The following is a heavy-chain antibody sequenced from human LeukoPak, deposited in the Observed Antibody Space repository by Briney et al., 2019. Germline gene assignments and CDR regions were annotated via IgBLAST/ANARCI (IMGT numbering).Heavy chain of an antibody. J-gene: IGHJ5*02. CDR1: GFAFSSYW. Sequence: PGGSLRLSCGASGFAFSSYWMTWLRQAPGKGLEFVANIEPAGSATYYADSVKGRFTISRDNTKKLLYLQMNSLTAEDSAVYHCGRFGYVSAVDTWGQGALVTVSS. V-gene: IGHV3-7*01. CDR3: GRFGYVSAVDT. CDR2: IEPAGSAT. D-gene: IGHD2-15*01.